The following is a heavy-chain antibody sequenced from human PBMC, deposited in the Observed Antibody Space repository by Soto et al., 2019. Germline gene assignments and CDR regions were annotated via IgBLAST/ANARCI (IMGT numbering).Heavy chain of an antibody. D-gene: IGHD1-26*01. CDR3: ARGQRWELLLYYGMDV. CDR1: GYTFTSYD. CDR2: MNPNSGNT. Sequence: QVQLVQSGAEVKKPGASVKVSCKASGYTFTSYDINWVRQATGQGLEWMGWMNPNSGNTGYAQKFQGRVTMTRNTXIXTDYMELSSLRSEDTAVYYCARGQRWELLLYYGMDVWGQGTTVTVSS. J-gene: IGHJ6*02. V-gene: IGHV1-8*01.